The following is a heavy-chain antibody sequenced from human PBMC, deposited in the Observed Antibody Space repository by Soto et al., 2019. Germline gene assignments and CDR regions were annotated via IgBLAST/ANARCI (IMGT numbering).Heavy chain of an antibody. V-gene: IGHV4-39*01. CDR1: GGSISSSNHY. D-gene: IGHD1-26*01. Sequence: SQTLSLTCTVAGGSISSSNHYWGWIRQPPGEGLEWIGSIYYSGSTYHNPPLKSRVTISKDTSKNQFSLKLSSVTAADTAVYYCAVGSSGFYYIYWGQGIQVTVSS. CDR2: IYYSGST. CDR3: AVGSSGFYYIY. J-gene: IGHJ4*02.